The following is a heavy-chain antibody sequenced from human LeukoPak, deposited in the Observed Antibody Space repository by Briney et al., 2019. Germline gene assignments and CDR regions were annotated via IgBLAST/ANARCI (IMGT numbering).Heavy chain of an antibody. CDR2: MYTSGST. V-gene: IGHV4-4*07. J-gene: IGHJ3*02. CDR3: ARPPRRLNHAFDI. Sequence: SETLSLTCTVSGGSISSYYWSWIRQPAGKGLQWIGRMYTSGSTNYNPSLKSRVTMSVDTSKNQFSLKLSSVTAADTAVYYCARPPRRLNHAFDIWGQGTMVTVSS. D-gene: IGHD6-25*01. CDR1: GGSISSYY.